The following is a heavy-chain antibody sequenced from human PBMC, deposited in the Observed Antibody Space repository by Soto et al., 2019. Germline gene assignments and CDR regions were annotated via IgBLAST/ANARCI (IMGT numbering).Heavy chain of an antibody. CDR3: AKDIAVAGKGFDY. D-gene: IGHD6-19*01. CDR1: GFTFSNYG. CDR2: ISYDGSNE. Sequence: GGSLRLSCAASGFTFSNYGMHWVRQAPGKGLEWVAFISYDGSNEYYADSVKGRFTISRDNSKNTLYLQMSSLRTEDTAVCYCAKDIAVAGKGFDYWGQGTLVTVSS. V-gene: IGHV3-30*18. J-gene: IGHJ4*02.